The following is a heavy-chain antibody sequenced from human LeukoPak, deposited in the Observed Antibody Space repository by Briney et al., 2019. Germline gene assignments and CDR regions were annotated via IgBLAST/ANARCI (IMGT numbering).Heavy chain of an antibody. CDR2: IYFSGST. Sequence: SESLSLTCTVSGGFISSGGYYWTWIRQRPGRGLEYFGYIYFSGSTYYNPSLGSRIAISIDTSHTSCSLDLSSVTAADTAVYYCSLGTGPFDPWGQGIMVTVSS. V-gene: IGHV4-31*03. J-gene: IGHJ5*02. CDR3: SLGTGPFDP. CDR1: GGFISSGGYY. D-gene: IGHD7-27*01.